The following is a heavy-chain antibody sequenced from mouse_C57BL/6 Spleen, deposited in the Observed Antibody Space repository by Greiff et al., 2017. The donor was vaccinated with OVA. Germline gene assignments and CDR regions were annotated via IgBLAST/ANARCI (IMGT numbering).Heavy chain of an antibody. J-gene: IGHJ4*01. CDR1: GFTFSSYA. CDR3: ARETNDRAMDY. CDR2: ISDGGSYT. D-gene: IGHD2-14*01. V-gene: IGHV5-4*01. Sequence: EVMLVESGGGLVKPGGSLKLSCAASGFTFSSYAMSWVRQTPEKRLEWVATISDGGSYTYYPDNVKGRFTISRDNAKNNLYLQMSHLKSEDTAMDYCARETNDRAMDYWGQGTSVTVSS.